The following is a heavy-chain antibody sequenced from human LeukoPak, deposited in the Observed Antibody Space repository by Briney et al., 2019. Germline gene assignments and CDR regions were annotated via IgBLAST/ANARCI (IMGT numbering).Heavy chain of an antibody. Sequence: GGSLRLSCAASGFTFSSYSMNWVRQVPRKGLEWVSYISSGSESSTYYADSVKGRFTISRDNAKNSLYLQMNSLRDEDTAVYYCAREYSSSYYFDYWGQGTLVTVSS. CDR1: GFTFSSYS. CDR2: ISSGSESST. CDR3: AREYSSSYYFDY. V-gene: IGHV3-48*02. D-gene: IGHD6-13*01. J-gene: IGHJ4*02.